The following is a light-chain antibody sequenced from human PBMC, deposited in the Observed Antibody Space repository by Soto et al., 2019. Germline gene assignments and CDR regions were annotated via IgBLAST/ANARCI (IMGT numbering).Light chain of an antibody. CDR1: QSVGSN. CDR2: DAS. V-gene: IGKV3-11*01. CDR3: QQRSNWPPLT. J-gene: IGKJ4*01. Sequence: EIVLTQSLATLSLSPGERATLSCRASQSVGSNLAWYQQKPGQAPRLLIYDASNRATGIPARFSGSGAGTDFTLTISSLEPEDFALYYCQQRSNWPPLTFGGGTKVEIK.